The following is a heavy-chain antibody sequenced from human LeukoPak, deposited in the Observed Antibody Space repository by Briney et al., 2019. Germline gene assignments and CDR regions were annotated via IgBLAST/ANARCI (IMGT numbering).Heavy chain of an antibody. CDR3: AREVVPAADNYYYYMDV. D-gene: IGHD2-2*01. CDR1: GGSISSYY. CDR2: IYTSGSN. Sequence: SETLSLTCTVSGGSISSYYWSWIRQPAGKGLEWIGRIYTSGSNNYNPSLKSRVTMSVDTSKNQFSLKLSSVTAADTAVYYCAREVVPAADNYYYYMDVWGKGTTVTVSS. V-gene: IGHV4-4*07. J-gene: IGHJ6*03.